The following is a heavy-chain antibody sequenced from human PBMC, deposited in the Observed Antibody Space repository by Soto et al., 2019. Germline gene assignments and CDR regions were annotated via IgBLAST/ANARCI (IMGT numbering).Heavy chain of an antibody. Sequence: SETLSLTCTVSGGSISSRSYYWGWIRQPPGKGLEWIGSIYYSGNAYYNPSLKSRVAVSVDTSKNQFSLKVTSVTAMYYCARLGVCSGGSRYLYYFDYWGQGTLVTVSS. V-gene: IGHV4-39*01. J-gene: IGHJ4*02. CDR3: ARLGVCSGGSRYLYYFDY. CDR1: GGSISSRSYY. CDR2: IYYSGNA. D-gene: IGHD2-15*01.